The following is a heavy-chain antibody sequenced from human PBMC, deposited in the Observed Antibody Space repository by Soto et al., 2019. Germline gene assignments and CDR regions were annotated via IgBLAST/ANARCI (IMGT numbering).Heavy chain of an antibody. J-gene: IGHJ4*01. V-gene: IGHV4-59*01. Sequence: SETLSLTCTVSGVSLRGYDCSWVRQPPGQELEWIGYVYFTGNTNYNPALRSRVTISVDTVNNQFSLELTSVTSADTAVYFCARAGGPDMNRGVIYPYNWGRGILLTVSS. CDR3: ARAGGPDMNRGVIYPYN. CDR1: GVSLRGYD. CDR2: VYFTGNT. D-gene: IGHD3-10*01.